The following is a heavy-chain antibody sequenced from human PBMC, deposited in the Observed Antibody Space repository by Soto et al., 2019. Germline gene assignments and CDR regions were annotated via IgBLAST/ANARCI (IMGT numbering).Heavy chain of an antibody. CDR1: GGSISSYY. J-gene: IGHJ6*02. V-gene: IGHV4-59*01. D-gene: IGHD3-22*01. CDR2: ISHTGTT. CDR3: AKEVLDDSSGYYYLVPYYYYGMDV. Sequence: PSETLSLTCTVSGGSISSYYWSWIRQSPWKGLEWVAYISHTGTTDYNPSLKSRLTISLDTSKNQFSLKLTSVTAADTAVYYCAKEVLDDSSGYYYLVPYYYYGMDVWGQGTTVTVSS.